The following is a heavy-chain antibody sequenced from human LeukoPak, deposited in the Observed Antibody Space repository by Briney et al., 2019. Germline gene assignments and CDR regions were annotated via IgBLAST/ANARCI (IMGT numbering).Heavy chain of an antibody. J-gene: IGHJ3*02. CDR1: GDSISHYY. CDR2: IFYTGTT. CDR3: AIYGSGRIDAFDI. V-gene: IGHV4-59*12. Sequence: PSETLSLTCTVSGDSISHYYWSWIRQSPEKGLEWIGYIFYTGTTNYNPSLKSRVTISVDTSKNQFSLKLSSVTAADTAVYYCAIYGSGRIDAFDIWGQGTMVTVSS. D-gene: IGHD3-10*01.